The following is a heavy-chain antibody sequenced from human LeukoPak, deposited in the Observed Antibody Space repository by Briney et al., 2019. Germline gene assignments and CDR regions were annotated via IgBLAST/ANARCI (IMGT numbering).Heavy chain of an antibody. J-gene: IGHJ4*02. Sequence: GASVKVSCKASGGTFSSYAISWVRQAPGQGLEWMGGIIPIFGTANCAQKFQGRATITADESTSTAYMELSSLRSEDTAVYYCARAVGAMPVAPFDYWGQGTLVTVSS. V-gene: IGHV1-69*13. CDR3: ARAVGAMPVAPFDY. D-gene: IGHD2-2*01. CDR2: IIPIFGTA. CDR1: GGTFSSYA.